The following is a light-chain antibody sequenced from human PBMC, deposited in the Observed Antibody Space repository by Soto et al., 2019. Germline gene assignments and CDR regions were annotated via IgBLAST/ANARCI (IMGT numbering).Light chain of an antibody. V-gene: IGLV4-69*01. CDR3: QTWVTGILV. Sequence: QSVLTQSPSVSASLGASVKLTCTLSSGHSNYGMAWHQQEPEKGPRYLMKVNSDGSHNKGDGIPDRFSGSSSGAERYLIISSLQSEDEADYYCQTWVTGILVFGGGTKLTVL. CDR2: VNSDGSH. CDR1: SGHSNYG. J-gene: IGLJ2*01.